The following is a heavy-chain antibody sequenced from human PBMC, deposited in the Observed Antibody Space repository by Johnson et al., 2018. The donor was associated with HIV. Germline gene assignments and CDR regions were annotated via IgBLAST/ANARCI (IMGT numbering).Heavy chain of an antibody. CDR2: ISGSGGST. D-gene: IGHD1-26*01. CDR1: GFTFSDYY. Sequence: VQLVESGGGLVQPGGSLRLSCAASGFTFSDYYMNWVRQAPGKGLEWVSGISGSGGSTYYADSVKGRFTISRDNSKNTLYLQMNSLRVDDTAIYYCAKYSGNYFFIREDDAFDIWGQGTLVTVSS. V-gene: IGHV3-23*04. CDR3: AKYSGNYFFIREDDAFDI. J-gene: IGHJ3*02.